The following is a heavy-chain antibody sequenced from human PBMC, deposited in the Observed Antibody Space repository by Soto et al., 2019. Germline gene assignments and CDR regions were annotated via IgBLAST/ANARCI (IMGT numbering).Heavy chain of an antibody. J-gene: IGHJ6*02. D-gene: IGHD6-13*01. Sequence: GESLKISCKGSGYTFTNYWISWVRQMPGKGLEWMGRIDPSDSYTKYSPSFKGHVTMSGDKSITTAYLQWSSLKASDTAIYYCARSQPIAAAGYYYYYGLDVWGQGTTVTVS. CDR2: IDPSDSYT. CDR1: GYTFTNYW. CDR3: ARSQPIAAAGYYYYYGLDV. V-gene: IGHV5-10-1*01.